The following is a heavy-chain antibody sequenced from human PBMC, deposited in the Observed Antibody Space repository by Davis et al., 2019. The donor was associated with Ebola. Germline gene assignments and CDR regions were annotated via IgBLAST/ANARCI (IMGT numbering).Heavy chain of an antibody. D-gene: IGHD6-13*01. CDR1: GFTVSSNY. CDR2: IYSGGST. CDR3: TYSSPLGMDV. J-gene: IGHJ6*02. Sequence: PGGSLRLSCAASGFTVSSNYMSWVRQAPGKGLEWVSVIYSGGSTYYADSVKGRFTISRDNAKNTLYLQMNSLRAEDTAVYYCTYSSPLGMDVWGQGTTVTVSS. V-gene: IGHV3-53*01.